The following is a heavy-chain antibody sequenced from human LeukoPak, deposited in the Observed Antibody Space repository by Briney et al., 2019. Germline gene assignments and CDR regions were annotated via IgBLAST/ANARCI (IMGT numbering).Heavy chain of an antibody. D-gene: IGHD1-26*01. J-gene: IGHJ6*02. CDR1: GGSISTYH. V-gene: IGHV4-59*01. CDR3: ARLGSYYYYGMDV. Sequence: SETLSLTCSVSGGSISTYHWSWIRQPPGKGLEWIGDIYYSGSTKYNPSLKSRVTISVDTSKSQFSLKLSSVTAADTAVYYCARLGSYYYYGMDVWGQGTTVTVSS. CDR2: IYYSGST.